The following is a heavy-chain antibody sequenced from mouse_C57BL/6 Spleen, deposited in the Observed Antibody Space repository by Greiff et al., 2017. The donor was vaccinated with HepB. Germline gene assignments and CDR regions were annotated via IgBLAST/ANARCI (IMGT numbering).Heavy chain of an antibody. CDR3: ARYSAGYDFDY. V-gene: IGHV1-63*01. Sequence: VQLVESGAELVRPGTSVKMSCKASGYTFTNYWIGWAKQRPGHGLEWIGDIYPGGGYTNYNEKFKGKATLTADKSSSTAYMQFSSLTSEDSAIYYCARYSAGYDFDYWGQGTTLTVSS. CDR2: IYPGGGYT. CDR1: GYTFTNYW. J-gene: IGHJ2*01. D-gene: IGHD3-2*02.